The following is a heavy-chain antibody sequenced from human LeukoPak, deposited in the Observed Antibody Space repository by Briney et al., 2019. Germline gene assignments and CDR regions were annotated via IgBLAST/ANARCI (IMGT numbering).Heavy chain of an antibody. CDR3: ARDLPYGDYRSLGDY. D-gene: IGHD4-17*01. CDR1: GFTFSSYA. V-gene: IGHV3-30-3*01. CDR2: ISYDGSNK. J-gene: IGHJ4*02. Sequence: GGSLRLSCAASGFTFSSYAMHWVRQAPGKGLEWVAVISYDGSNKYYADSVKGRFTISRDNSKNTLYLQMNSLRAEDTAVYYCARDLPYGDYRSLGDYWGQGTLVTVSS.